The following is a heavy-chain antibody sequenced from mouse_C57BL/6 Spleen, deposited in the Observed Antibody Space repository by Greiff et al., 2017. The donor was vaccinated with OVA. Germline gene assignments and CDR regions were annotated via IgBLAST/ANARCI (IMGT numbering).Heavy chain of an antibody. CDR1: GYTFTSYW. J-gene: IGHJ2*01. Sequence: VQLQQPGAELVKPGASVKLSCKASGYTFTSYWMHWVKQRPGRGLEWIGRIDPNSGGTAYNEKFKSKATLTVDKPSATAYMQLSSLTSEDAAVYYCARLATGNYGSLPFDYWGQGTTLTVSS. CDR3: ARLATGNYGSLPFDY. V-gene: IGHV1-72*01. D-gene: IGHD1-1*01. CDR2: IDPNSGGT.